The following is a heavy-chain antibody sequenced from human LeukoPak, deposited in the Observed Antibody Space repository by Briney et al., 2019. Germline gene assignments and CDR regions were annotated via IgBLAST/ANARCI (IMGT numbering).Heavy chain of an antibody. CDR2: IRYDGSNK. J-gene: IGHJ4*02. V-gene: IGHV3-30*02. CDR1: GFTFSSYG. Sequence: GGSLRLSCAASGFTFSSYGMHWVRQAPGKGLEWVAFIRYDGSNKYYADSVKGRFTISRDNSKNTLYVQMNSLRADDTAVYYCAKDSSDYYFDYWGQGTLVTVSS. D-gene: IGHD3-22*01. CDR3: AKDSSDYYFDY.